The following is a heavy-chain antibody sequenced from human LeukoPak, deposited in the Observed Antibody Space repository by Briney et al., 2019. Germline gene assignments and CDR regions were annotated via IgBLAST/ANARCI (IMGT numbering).Heavy chain of an antibody. CDR1: GFSFSSYW. CDR3: ARDPRYCSDTSGWRYNWLDP. Sequence: GGSLRLSCAPSGFSFSSYWMHWVRQAPGKGLVWVSRINSDGRSTNCADSVKGRFTISRDNAKNTLYLQMNSLRVEDRAVYYCARDPRYCSDTSGWRYNWLDPWGQGTLVTVSS. D-gene: IGHD2-2*01. V-gene: IGHV3-74*01. J-gene: IGHJ5*02. CDR2: INSDGRST.